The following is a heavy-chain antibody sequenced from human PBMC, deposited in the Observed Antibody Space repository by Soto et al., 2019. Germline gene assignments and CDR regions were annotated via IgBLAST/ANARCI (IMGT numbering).Heavy chain of an antibody. J-gene: IGHJ6*02. CDR3: ARVFGFGGMDV. V-gene: IGHV4-31*03. Sequence: QVQLQESGPGLVKPSQTLSLTCTVSGGSISSGGYYWSWIRQHPGKGLEWIGYIYYSGSTYYNPSPQGRVNLSGDTFKNQVSLELSSVAAADTAVYYCARVFGFGGMDVWGQGTTVTVSS. CDR1: GGSISSGGYY. CDR2: IYYSGST. D-gene: IGHD3-10*01.